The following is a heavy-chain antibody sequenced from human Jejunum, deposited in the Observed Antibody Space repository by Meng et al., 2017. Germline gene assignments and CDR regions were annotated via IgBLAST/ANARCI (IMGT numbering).Heavy chain of an antibody. CDR2: IYSSGST. CDR1: GGSISSFY. J-gene: IGHJ4*02. V-gene: IGHV4-59*01. Sequence: GSLRLSCIVSGGSISSFYWNWVRQSPGKGLEWIGYIYSSGSTNYNPSLKSRVTISVDTSKNQFSLKLTSVTAADTAMYYCARGGTPTPSDSWGQGTLVTVSS. D-gene: IGHD1-1*01. CDR3: ARGGTPTPSDS.